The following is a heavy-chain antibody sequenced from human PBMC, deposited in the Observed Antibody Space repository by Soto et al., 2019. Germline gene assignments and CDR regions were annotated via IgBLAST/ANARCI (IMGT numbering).Heavy chain of an antibody. CDR3: ARTYYYDMIGHYYIEIFDY. D-gene: IGHD3-22*01. V-gene: IGHV1-18*01. Sequence: QVQLVQSGPEVKKPGASVKVSCKASGYTFTSYGIAWVRQAPGQGLEWMGWVSAYSDNANYTQTVQDRVTLTTDTYTTTAYMELRSLRSDDTAVYYCARTYYYDMIGHYYIEIFDYWGQGTLVAVSS. CDR2: VSAYSDNA. CDR1: GYTFTSYG. J-gene: IGHJ4*02.